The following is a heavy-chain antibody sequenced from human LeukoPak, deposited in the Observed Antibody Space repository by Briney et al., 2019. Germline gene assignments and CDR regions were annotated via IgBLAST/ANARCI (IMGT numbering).Heavy chain of an antibody. Sequence: GGSLRLSCAASGFTFSSYGMHWVRQAPGKGLEWVAFIRYDGSNKYYADSVKGRFTISRDNSKNTLYLQMNSLRAEDTAVYYCAKVEITMVRGVTSLGPAFDYWGQGTLVTVSS. J-gene: IGHJ4*02. V-gene: IGHV3-30*02. CDR1: GFTFSSYG. D-gene: IGHD3-10*01. CDR3: AKVEITMVRGVTSLGPAFDY. CDR2: IRYDGSNK.